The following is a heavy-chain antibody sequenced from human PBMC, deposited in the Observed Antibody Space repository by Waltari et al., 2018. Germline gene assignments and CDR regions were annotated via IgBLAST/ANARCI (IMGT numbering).Heavy chain of an antibody. CDR1: GFTFSSYG. CDR3: RVMGSGSRYYYYYGMDV. D-gene: IGHD3-10*01. Sequence: QVQLVESGGGVVQPGGSLRLSCAASGFTFSSYGMHWVRQAPGKGLEWVALIRDDGSNKNYADAVKGRFTISRDNSKNTLYLQMNSLRAEDTAVYYCRVMGSGSRYYYYYGMDVWGQGTTVTVSS. V-gene: IGHV3-30*02. J-gene: IGHJ6*02. CDR2: IRDDGSNK.